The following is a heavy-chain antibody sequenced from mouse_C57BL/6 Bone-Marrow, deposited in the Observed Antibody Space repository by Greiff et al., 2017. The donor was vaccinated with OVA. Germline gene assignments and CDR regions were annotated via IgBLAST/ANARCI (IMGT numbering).Heavy chain of an antibody. J-gene: IGHJ4*01. V-gene: IGHV7-3*01. CDR2: IRHKANGYTT. CDR3: ASPITTVGKAMDY. D-gene: IGHD1-1*01. Sequence: DVTLQESGGGLVQPGGSLSLSCAASGFTFTDYYMSWVRQPPGKALEWLGFIRHKANGYTTEYSASVKGRFTISRDNSQSILYLQRNALRAEDSATYYCASPITTVGKAMDYGGQGTSGTVSA. CDR1: GFTFTDYY.